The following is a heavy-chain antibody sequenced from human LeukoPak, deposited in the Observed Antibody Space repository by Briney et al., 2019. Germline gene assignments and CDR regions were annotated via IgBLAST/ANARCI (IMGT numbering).Heavy chain of an antibody. V-gene: IGHV3-30*02. D-gene: IGHD5-18*01. CDR1: GFTFSSYG. CDR2: IRYDGSNK. Sequence: PGGSLRLSCAASGFTFSSYGMHWVRQAPGKGLEWVAFIRYDGSNKCYADSVKGRFTISRDNSKNTLYLQMNSLRAEDTAVYYCAKSLDTAMVLDYWGQGTLVTVSS. CDR3: AKSLDTAMVLDY. J-gene: IGHJ4*02.